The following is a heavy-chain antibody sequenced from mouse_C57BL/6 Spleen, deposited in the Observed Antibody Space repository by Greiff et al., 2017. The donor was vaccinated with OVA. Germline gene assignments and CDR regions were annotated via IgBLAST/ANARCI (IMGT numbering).Heavy chain of an antibody. CDR2: IYPGDGDT. CDR3: ARRGNWGYYFDY. J-gene: IGHJ2*01. Sequence: VQLQQSGPELVKPGASVKISCKASGYAFSSSWMNWVKQRPGKGLEWIGRIYPGDGDTNYNGKFKGKATLTADKSSSTAYLQLSSLTSEDSAVYFCARRGNWGYYFDYWGQGTTLTVSS. D-gene: IGHD4-1*01. CDR1: GYAFSSSW. V-gene: IGHV1-82*01.